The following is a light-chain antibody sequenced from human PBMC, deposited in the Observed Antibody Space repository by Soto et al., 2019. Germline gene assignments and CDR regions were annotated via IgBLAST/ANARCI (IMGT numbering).Light chain of an antibody. Sequence: DIQMTQSPSSLSASVGNRVTITCRASQSISSYLNWYQQKPGKAPKLLIYAASSLQSGVPSRFSGSGSGTAFTLTISSLQPEDFAFYYCQQTYRIPPTFGQATRLDLK. V-gene: IGKV1-39*01. J-gene: IGKJ5*01. CDR2: AAS. CDR3: QQTYRIPPT. CDR1: QSISSY.